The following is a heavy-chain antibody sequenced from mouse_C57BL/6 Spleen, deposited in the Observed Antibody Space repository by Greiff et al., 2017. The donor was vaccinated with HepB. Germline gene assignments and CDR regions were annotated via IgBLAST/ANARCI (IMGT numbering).Heavy chain of an antibody. J-gene: IGHJ4*01. V-gene: IGHV5-6*01. CDR3: ARQDDYDGYAMDY. D-gene: IGHD2-4*01. CDR1: GFTFSSYG. Sequence: EVQLVESGGDLVKPGGSLKLSCAASGFTFSSYGMSWVRQTPDKRLEWVATISSGGSYTYYPDSVKGRFTISRDNAKNTLYLQMSSLKSEDTAMYYCARQDDYDGYAMDYWGQGTSVTVSS. CDR2: ISSGGSYT.